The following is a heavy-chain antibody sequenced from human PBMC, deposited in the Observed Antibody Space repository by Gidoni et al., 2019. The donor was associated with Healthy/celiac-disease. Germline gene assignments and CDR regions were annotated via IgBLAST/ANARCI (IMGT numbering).Heavy chain of an antibody. CDR2: IYYSGST. J-gene: IGHJ6*02. CDR3: ARDLYDSSGYLSKYGMDV. D-gene: IGHD3-22*01. Sequence: QVQLQESGPGLVKPSQTLSLTCTVSGGSISSGGYSWSWIRQHPGKGLEWIGYIYYSGSTYYNPSLKSRVTISVDTSKNQFSLKLSSVTAADTAVYYCARDLYDSSGYLSKYGMDVWGQGTTVTVSS. CDR1: GGSISSGGYS. V-gene: IGHV4-31*03.